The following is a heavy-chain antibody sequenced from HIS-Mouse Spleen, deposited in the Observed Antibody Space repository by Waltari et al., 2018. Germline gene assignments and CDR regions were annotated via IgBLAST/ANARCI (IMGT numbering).Heavy chain of an antibody. CDR1: GFTFRSYW. V-gene: IGHV3-74*01. CDR3: ARDLELDAFDI. Sequence: EVQLVESGGGLVQPGGSLRLSCAASGFTFRSYWLPWVRQAPGKGLVWVSRINSDGSSTSYADSVKGRFTISRDNAKNTLYLQMNSLRAEDTAVYYCARDLELDAFDIWGQGTMVTVSS. J-gene: IGHJ3*02. D-gene: IGHD1-1*01. CDR2: INSDGSST.